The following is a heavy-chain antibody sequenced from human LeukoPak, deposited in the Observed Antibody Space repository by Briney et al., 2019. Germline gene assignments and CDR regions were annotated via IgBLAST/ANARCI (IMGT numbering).Heavy chain of an antibody. V-gene: IGHV1-69*04. J-gene: IGHJ5*02. Sequence: SVKVSCKASGGTFSSYAISWVRQAPGQGLEWMGRIIPILGIANYTQKFQGRVTITADKSTSTAYMELSSLRSEDTAVYYCARGRECSSTSCLLSENWFDPWGQGTLVTVSS. D-gene: IGHD2-2*01. CDR1: GGTFSSYA. CDR3: ARGRECSSTSCLLSENWFDP. CDR2: IIPILGIA.